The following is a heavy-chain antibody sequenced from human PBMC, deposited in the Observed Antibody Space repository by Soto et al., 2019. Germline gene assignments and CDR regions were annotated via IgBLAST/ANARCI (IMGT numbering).Heavy chain of an antibody. CDR1: GDSITAGGHY. D-gene: IGHD1-7*01. Sequence: SETLSLTCTVSGDSITAGGHYWAWILQHPEKGLEWLGYIHYSGTTDYNPSLKSRLTVSVDTSKNQFSLSLSSVTAADTAIYYCAALTATYWNCSIWGRGNMVIVSS. V-gene: IGHV4-31*03. CDR2: IHYSGTT. CDR3: AALTATYWNCSI. J-gene: IGHJ6*04.